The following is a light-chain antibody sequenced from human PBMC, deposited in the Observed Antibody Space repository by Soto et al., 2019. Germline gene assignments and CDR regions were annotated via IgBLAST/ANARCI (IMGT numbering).Light chain of an antibody. V-gene: IGKV1-5*01. CDR1: QSISSW. CDR3: HQYNSYPWT. CDR2: DAS. Sequence: IHMTQSPSTLSASVVDIVTITCRASQSISSWLAWYQQKPGKAPKLLIYDASSLESGVPSRFSGSGSGTEFTLTISSLQPDDFATYYCHQYNSYPWTFGQGTKVDIK. J-gene: IGKJ1*01.